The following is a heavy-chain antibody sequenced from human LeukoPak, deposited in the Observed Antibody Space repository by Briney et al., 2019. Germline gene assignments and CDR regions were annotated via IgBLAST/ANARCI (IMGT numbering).Heavy chain of an antibody. CDR1: GYTFTSYG. D-gene: IGHD6-13*01. Sequence: GASVKASCKASGYTFTSYGISWVRQAPGQGLEWMGWINTYNGNTNYAQKFQGRVTMTTDTSTSTAYMELRSLRSDDTAVYYCAAGGYSSSWYFYWGQGTLVTVSS. CDR3: AAGGYSSSWYFY. CDR2: INTYNGNT. V-gene: IGHV1-18*01. J-gene: IGHJ4*02.